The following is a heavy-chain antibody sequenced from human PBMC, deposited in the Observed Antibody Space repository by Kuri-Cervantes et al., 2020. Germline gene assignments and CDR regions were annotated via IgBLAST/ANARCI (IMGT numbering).Heavy chain of an antibody. CDR2: INHSGST. J-gene: IGHJ4*02. D-gene: IGHD3-22*01. V-gene: IGHV4-34*01. Sequence: SETLSLTCAVYGGSFSGYYWSWIRQPPGKGLVWIGEINHSGSTNYNPSLKSRVTISVDTSKNQFSLKLSSVTAADTAVYYCARAGYYDSSGYGLDFDYWGQGTLVTVSS. CDR3: ARAGYYDSSGYGLDFDY. CDR1: GGSFSGYY.